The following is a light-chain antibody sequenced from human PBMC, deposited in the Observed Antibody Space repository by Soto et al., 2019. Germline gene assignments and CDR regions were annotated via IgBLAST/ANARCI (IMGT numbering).Light chain of an antibody. CDR3: GSYTSATTWV. CDR1: SSDIGRYDY. Sequence: QSALTQPASVSGSPGQSITISCTGTSSDIGRYDYVSWYQQLPGKAPKLIIYRVINRPSGVSDRFSGSKSGNSASLSISGLKPEDEASYFCGSYTSATTWVFGGGTKLTVL. J-gene: IGLJ3*02. CDR2: RVI. V-gene: IGLV2-14*03.